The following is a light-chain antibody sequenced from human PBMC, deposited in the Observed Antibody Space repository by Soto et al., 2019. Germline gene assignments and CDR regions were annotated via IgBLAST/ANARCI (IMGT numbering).Light chain of an antibody. V-gene: IGKV2-28*01. J-gene: IGKJ5*01. CDR2: LGS. CDR3: MQATHWPPT. Sequence: DIVMTQSPLSLPVTPGEPASISCRSSQSLLHSNGYNYLDWYLQKPGQSPQLLIYLGSNRASGVPDRFSGSGSGTDFTLKISRVEGEDVGVYYCMQATHWPPTFGQGTRLEIK. CDR1: QSLLHSNGYNY.